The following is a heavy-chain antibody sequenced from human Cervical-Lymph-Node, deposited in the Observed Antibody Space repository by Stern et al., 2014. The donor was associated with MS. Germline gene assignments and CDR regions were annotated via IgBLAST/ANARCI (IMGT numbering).Heavy chain of an antibody. D-gene: IGHD4-23*01. CDR3: ARGGTVVKRYFYYAMDV. J-gene: IGHJ6*02. CDR1: GYGFSYYW. Sequence: EVQLLESGAEVKKPGESLKISCKGSGYGFSYYWIGWVRQMPGKGLEWMGIIYPGDSDTRYNPAFQGQVTISADKSISTAYLQWSSLKASDTAIYYCARGGTVVKRYFYYAMDVWGQGTTVTVSS. V-gene: IGHV5-51*03. CDR2: IYPGDSDT.